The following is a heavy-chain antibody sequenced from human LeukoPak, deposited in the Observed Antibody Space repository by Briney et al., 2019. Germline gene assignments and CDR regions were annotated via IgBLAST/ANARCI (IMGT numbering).Heavy chain of an antibody. CDR2: IYYSGST. D-gene: IGHD1-26*01. CDR1: GGSLSSSSYY. CDR3: ARQQSGSYLVDFDY. Sequence: SETLSLTCTVSGGSLSSSSYYWGWIRQPPGKGLEWLGSIYYSGSTYYNPSLKSRVTISVDTSKNQFSLKLSSVTAADTAVYYCARQQSGSYLVDFDYWGQGTLVTVSS. V-gene: IGHV4-39*01. J-gene: IGHJ4*02.